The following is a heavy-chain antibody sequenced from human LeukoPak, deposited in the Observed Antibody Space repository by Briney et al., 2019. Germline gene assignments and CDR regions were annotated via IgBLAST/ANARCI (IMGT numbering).Heavy chain of an antibody. Sequence: PSETLSLTCTVSGGSISSYYWSWIRQTPGKGLEWIGYIYYTGSTNYNPSLKSRVTISADPSKNQFSLKLGSVTAADTAVYYCARGPYYYDSSGYYYSYFDYWGQGTLVTVSS. CDR2: IYYTGST. CDR1: GGSISSYY. D-gene: IGHD3-22*01. CDR3: ARGPYYYDSSGYYYSYFDY. J-gene: IGHJ4*02. V-gene: IGHV4-59*01.